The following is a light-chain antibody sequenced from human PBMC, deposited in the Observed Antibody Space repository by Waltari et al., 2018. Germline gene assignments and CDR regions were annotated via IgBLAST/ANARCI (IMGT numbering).Light chain of an antibody. CDR2: DAS. CDR3: QQYNRWPPIT. J-gene: IGKJ5*01. V-gene: IGKV3-15*01. Sequence: EIVMTQSPPTLSVSPGETATLSCRASQSVSSNLAWYQKKPGQAPRLLIYDASTRAPSVPAKFRGSGSGTEFTLTISSLQSEDFAGYYCQQYNRWPPITFGHGTRLEIK. CDR1: QSVSSN.